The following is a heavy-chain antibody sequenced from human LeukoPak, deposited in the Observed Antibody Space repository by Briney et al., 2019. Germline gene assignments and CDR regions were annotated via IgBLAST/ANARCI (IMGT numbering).Heavy chain of an antibody. CDR1: GFTFSSYA. J-gene: IGHJ6*02. Sequence: GGSLRLSCAASGFTFSSYAMSWVRQAPGKGLEWVSAISGSGGSTYYADSVKGRFTISRDNSKNTLYLQMNSLRAEDTAVYYCAKDHNGDYWISNQYGMDVWSQGTTVTVSS. D-gene: IGHD4-17*01. CDR3: AKDHNGDYWISNQYGMDV. CDR2: ISGSGGST. V-gene: IGHV3-23*01.